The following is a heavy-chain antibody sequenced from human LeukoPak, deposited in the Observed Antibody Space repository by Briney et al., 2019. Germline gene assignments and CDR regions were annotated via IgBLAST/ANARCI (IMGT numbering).Heavy chain of an antibody. D-gene: IGHD3-10*01. CDR3: ASGSGSGSTDY. V-gene: IGHV3-74*01. CDR1: GFTFSSCL. Sequence: PGGSLRLSCAASGFTFSSCLMHWVRQAPGKGLVWVSRVNSDGSSTRYADSVKGRFTISRDNAKNTLYLQMNSLRAEDTALYYCASGSGSGSTDYWGQGTLVTVSS. J-gene: IGHJ4*02. CDR2: VNSDGSST.